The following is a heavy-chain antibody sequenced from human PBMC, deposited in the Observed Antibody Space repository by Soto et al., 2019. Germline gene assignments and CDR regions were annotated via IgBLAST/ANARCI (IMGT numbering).Heavy chain of an antibody. CDR2: ISGSGGSI. J-gene: IGHJ4*01. CDR3: AKDLMVAPADYFEY. V-gene: IGHV3-23*01. Sequence: EVQLLESGGGLLQPGGSLRLSCVASGFTFSSYAMNWVRQAPGKGLEWVSGISGSGGSIYYADSVKGRFTISRDNSKNSLYLQMNSLRAEDTAVYYCAKDLMVAPADYFEYWGHGTLVTVSS. D-gene: IGHD2-8*01. CDR1: GFTFSSYA.